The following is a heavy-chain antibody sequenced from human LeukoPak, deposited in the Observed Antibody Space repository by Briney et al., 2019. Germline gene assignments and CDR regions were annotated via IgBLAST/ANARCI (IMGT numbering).Heavy chain of an antibody. D-gene: IGHD2-2*02. J-gene: IGHJ3*02. Sequence: SQTLSLTCTVSGGSISSGGYYWSWIRQHPGKGLEWIGYIYYSGSTYYNPSLKSRATISVDTSKNQFSLKLSSVTAADTAVYYCARPAAITRFAFDIWGQGTMVTVSS. V-gene: IGHV4-31*03. CDR1: GGSISSGGYY. CDR2: IYYSGST. CDR3: ARPAAITRFAFDI.